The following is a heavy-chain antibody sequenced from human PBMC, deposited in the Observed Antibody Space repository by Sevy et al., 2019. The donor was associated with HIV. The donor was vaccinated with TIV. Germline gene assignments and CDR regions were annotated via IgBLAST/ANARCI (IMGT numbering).Heavy chain of an antibody. CDR1: GGSISSGGYY. V-gene: IGHV4-31*03. D-gene: IGHD6-13*01. Sequence: SETLSLTCTVSGGSISSGGYYWSWIRQHPGMGLEWIGYIYYSGSTYYNPSLKSRVTISVDTSKNQFSLKLSSVTAADTAVYYCARGEIAAAGIPFQHWGQGTLVTVSS. CDR2: IYYSGST. J-gene: IGHJ1*01. CDR3: ARGEIAAAGIPFQH.